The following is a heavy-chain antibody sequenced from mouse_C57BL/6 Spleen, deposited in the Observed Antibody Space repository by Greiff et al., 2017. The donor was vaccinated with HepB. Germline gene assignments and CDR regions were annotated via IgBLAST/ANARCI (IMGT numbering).Heavy chain of an antibody. Sequence: EVHLVESGGGLVKPGGSLKLSCAASGFTFSDYGMHWVRQAPEKGLEWVAYISSGSSTIYYADTVKGRFTISRDNAKNTLFLQMTSLRSEDTAMYYCAREDIYYDYVYYAMDYWGQGTSVTVSS. D-gene: IGHD2-4*01. CDR2: ISSGSSTI. CDR1: GFTFSDYG. CDR3: AREDIYYDYVYYAMDY. J-gene: IGHJ4*01. V-gene: IGHV5-17*01.